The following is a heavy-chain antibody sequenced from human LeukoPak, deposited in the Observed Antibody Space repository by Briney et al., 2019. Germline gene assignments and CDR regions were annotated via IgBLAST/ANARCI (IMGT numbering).Heavy chain of an antibody. J-gene: IGHJ4*02. D-gene: IGHD3-9*01. V-gene: IGHV4-4*02. CDR3: ARGGSYFDWSSRGRYDY. CDR2: IYHSGST. Sequence: SETLSLTCAVSGGSISSSNWWSWVRQPPGKGLEWIGEIYHSGSTNYNPSLKSRVTISVDKSKNQFSLKLSSVTAADTAVYYCARGGSYFDWSSRGRYDYWGQGTLVTVSS. CDR1: GGSISSSNW.